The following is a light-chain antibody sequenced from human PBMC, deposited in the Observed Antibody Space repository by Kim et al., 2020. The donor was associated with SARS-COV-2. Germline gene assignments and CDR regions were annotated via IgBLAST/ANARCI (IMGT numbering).Light chain of an antibody. J-gene: IGLJ2*01. CDR1: SGSIASDY. CDR2: EDN. Sequence: GNTVTIACTRSSGSIASDYVQWYQQRPGSAPTTVIYEDNQRPSGVPDRFSGSIDRSSNSASLTISGLKTEDEADYYCQSYDSSNQVFGGGTQLTVL. CDR3: QSYDSSNQV. V-gene: IGLV6-57*03.